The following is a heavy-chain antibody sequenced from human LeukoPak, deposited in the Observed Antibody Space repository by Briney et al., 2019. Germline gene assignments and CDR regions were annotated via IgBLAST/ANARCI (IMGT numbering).Heavy chain of an antibody. V-gene: IGHV5-51*01. Sequence: GESLQISCKGSGYSFTSYWIGWVRQMPGKGLEWMGIIYPGDSDTRYSPSFQGQVTISADKSISTAYLQWSGLKASDTAMYYCARATAVAHFDYWGQGTLVTVSS. CDR1: GYSFTSYW. CDR2: IYPGDSDT. CDR3: ARATAVAHFDY. J-gene: IGHJ4*02. D-gene: IGHD6-19*01.